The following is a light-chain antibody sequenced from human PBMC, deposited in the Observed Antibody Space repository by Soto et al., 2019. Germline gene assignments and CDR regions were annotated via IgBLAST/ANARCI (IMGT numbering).Light chain of an antibody. CDR1: SSDVGGYNY. Sequence: QSALTQPASVSGSPGQSITISCTGTSSDVGGYNYVSWYQQYPGKALKLMIYDVSNRPSGVSNRFSGSKSGNTASLTISGLQAEDESDYYCSSYTGSSTYVFGTGTKLTVL. J-gene: IGLJ1*01. CDR3: SSYTGSSTYV. V-gene: IGLV2-14*01. CDR2: DVS.